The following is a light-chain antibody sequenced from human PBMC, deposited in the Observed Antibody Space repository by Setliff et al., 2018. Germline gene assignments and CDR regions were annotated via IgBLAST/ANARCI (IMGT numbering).Light chain of an antibody. V-gene: IGLV2-14*01. Sequence: SALTQPAAVSGSPGQSIAISCTGTSRDVGGYNFVSWYQQHPDKAPKLLIYDVTVRPSGVSDRFSGSKSGNTASLTFSGLQAEDEADYYCLSYTSDTTHAVFGGGTKVTVL. CDR2: DVT. CDR3: LSYTSDTTHAV. J-gene: IGLJ2*01. CDR1: SRDVGGYNF.